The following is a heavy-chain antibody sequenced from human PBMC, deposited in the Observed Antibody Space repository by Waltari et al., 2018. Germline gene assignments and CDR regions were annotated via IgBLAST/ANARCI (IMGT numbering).Heavy chain of an antibody. CDR2: IYYSGST. V-gene: IGHV4-31*03. Sequence: QVQLQESGPGLVKPSQTLSLTCTVSGGSISSGGYSWSWIRQHPGKGLEWIGYIYYSGSTYYNPSLKSRVTISVDTSKNQFSLKLSSVTAADTAVYYCARDCSSTSCYEDGVIAPSGVWGQGTLVTVSS. CDR1: GGSISSGGYS. J-gene: IGHJ4*02. D-gene: IGHD2-2*01. CDR3: ARDCSSTSCYEDGVIAPSGV.